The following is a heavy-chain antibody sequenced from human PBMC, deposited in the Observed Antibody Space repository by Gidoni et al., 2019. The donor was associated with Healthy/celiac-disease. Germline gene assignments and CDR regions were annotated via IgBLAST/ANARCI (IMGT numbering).Heavy chain of an antibody. D-gene: IGHD1-7*01. V-gene: IGHV2-70*15. CDR2: IDWDDDK. Sequence: QVTLRESGPALVKPTQTLTLTCTFSGFSPSTSGMCVSWIRQPPGKALEWLARIDWDDDKYYSTSLKTRLTISKDTSKNQVVLTMTNMDPVDTATYYCARSITGTTKMTEKRGLAFDIWGQGTMVTVSS. CDR3: ARSITGTTKMTEKRGLAFDI. CDR1: GFSPSTSGMC. J-gene: IGHJ3*02.